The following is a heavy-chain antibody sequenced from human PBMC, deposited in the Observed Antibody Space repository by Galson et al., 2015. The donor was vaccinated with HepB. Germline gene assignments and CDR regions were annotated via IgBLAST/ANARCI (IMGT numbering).Heavy chain of an antibody. Sequence: QSGAEVKKPGESLRISCKGSGYSFTSYWISWVRQMPGKGLEWMGRIDPSDSYTNYGPSFQGHVTISADKSISTAYLQWSSLKASDTAMYYCARPHCGGDCYREFDYWGQGTLVTVSS. V-gene: IGHV5-10-1*01. CDR3: ARPHCGGDCYREFDY. CDR2: IDPSDSYT. CDR1: GYSFTSYW. J-gene: IGHJ4*02. D-gene: IGHD2-21*02.